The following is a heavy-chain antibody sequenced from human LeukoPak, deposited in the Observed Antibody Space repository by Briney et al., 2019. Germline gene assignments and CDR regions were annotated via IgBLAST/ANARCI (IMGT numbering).Heavy chain of an antibody. J-gene: IGHJ4*02. CDR1: GYTFTSYG. CDR2: MNPNSGNT. CDR3: ARAHYYYDSSGYYFDY. D-gene: IGHD3-22*01. V-gene: IGHV1-8*02. Sequence: ASVKVSCKASGYTFTSYGISWVRQAPGQGLEWMGWMNPNSGNTGYAQKFQGRVTMTRNTSISTAYMELSSLRSEDTAVYYCARAHYYYDSSGYYFDYWGQGTLVTVSS.